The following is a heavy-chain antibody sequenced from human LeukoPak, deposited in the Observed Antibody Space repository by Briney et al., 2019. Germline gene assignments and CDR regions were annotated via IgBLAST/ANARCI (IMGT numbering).Heavy chain of an antibody. J-gene: IGHJ4*02. CDR1: GFTFSNYW. CDR3: ARDRYSSDWCDGPAY. D-gene: IGHD6-19*01. CDR2: IKQDGSEK. V-gene: IGHV3-7*01. Sequence: GGSLRLSCGASGFTFSNYWMSWVRQAPGKGLEWVASIKQDGSEKKYVDSLRGRFTISRDNAKNSLYLQMSSLRAEDTAVYYCARDRYSSDWCDGPAYWGQGTLVTVSS.